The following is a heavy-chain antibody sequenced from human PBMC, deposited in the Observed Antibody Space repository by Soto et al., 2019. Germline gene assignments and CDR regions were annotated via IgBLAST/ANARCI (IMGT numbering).Heavy chain of an antibody. CDR3: VRGPGGGNGGTFNY. J-gene: IGHJ4*02. D-gene: IGHD5-12*01. V-gene: IGHV3-7*05. Sequence: EVQLVESGGGLVQPGGSLRLSCAASGFTFNSYWMKWVRQSPVKGLEWVANINQDGSEENYVESVRGRFTISRDNAKNSLYLQMSSLRAEDTAIYYCVRGPGGGNGGTFNYWGQGTLVAVSS. CDR1: GFTFNSYW. CDR2: INQDGSEE.